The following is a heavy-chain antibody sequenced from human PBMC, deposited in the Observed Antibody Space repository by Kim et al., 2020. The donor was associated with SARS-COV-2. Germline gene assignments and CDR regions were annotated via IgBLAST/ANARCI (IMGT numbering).Heavy chain of an antibody. CDR3: ARGAGSFDY. Sequence: SETLSLTCAVYGGSFSGYYWSWIRQPPGKGLEWIGEINHSGSTNYNPSLKSRVTISVDTSKNQFSLKLSSVTAADTAVYYCARGAGSFDYWGQGTLVTVSS. CDR2: INHSGST. V-gene: IGHV4-34*01. D-gene: IGHD6-13*01. J-gene: IGHJ4*02. CDR1: GGSFSGYY.